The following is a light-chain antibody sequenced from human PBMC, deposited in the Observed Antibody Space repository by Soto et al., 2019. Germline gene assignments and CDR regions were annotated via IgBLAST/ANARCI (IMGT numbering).Light chain of an antibody. CDR3: QQYHRYSRT. CDR2: GAS. V-gene: IGKV3-15*01. J-gene: IGKJ1*01. Sequence: EIVMTQSPATLSVSPGERATLSCRASQSVSSNLAWYQQKPGQAPRLLIYGASTRATGIPARFSGSGFGTEFTLTISSLQPEDFATYYCQQYHRYSRTFGQGTKVDI. CDR1: QSVSSN.